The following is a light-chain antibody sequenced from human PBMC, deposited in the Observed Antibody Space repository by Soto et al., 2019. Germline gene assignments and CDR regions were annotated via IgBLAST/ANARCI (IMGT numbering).Light chain of an antibody. V-gene: IGLV2-14*01. J-gene: IGLJ1*01. CDR1: RSDVGHYDY. Sequence: QSVLTQPASVSGSPGQSITISCTGTRSDVGHYDYVSWYQQHPGRAPKLIIYDVTRRPSGISNRFSGSKSGNTASLVISGLQAEDEFYYYCDSYTDQHSLFYVFSSGPEFTVL. CDR2: DVT. CDR3: DSYTDQHSLFYV.